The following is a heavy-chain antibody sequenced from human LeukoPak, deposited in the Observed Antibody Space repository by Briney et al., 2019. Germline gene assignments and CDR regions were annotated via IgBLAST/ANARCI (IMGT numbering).Heavy chain of an antibody. D-gene: IGHD5-24*01. CDR2: INPNSGGT. CDR1: GYTFTGYY. Sequence: ASVKVSCKASGYTFTGYYMHWVRQAPGQGLEWMGWINPNSGGTNYAQKFQGRVTMTRDTSISTAYMELSRLRSDDTAVYYCARIHKRWLQTTGRHAFDIRGQGTMVTVSS. J-gene: IGHJ3*02. CDR3: ARIHKRWLQTTGRHAFDI. V-gene: IGHV1-2*02.